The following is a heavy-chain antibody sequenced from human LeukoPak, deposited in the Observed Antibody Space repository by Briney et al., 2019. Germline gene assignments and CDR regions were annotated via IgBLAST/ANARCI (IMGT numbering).Heavy chain of an antibody. Sequence: PGGSLRLSCAASGFTFSSYSMNWVRQAPGKGLEWVSSISSSSSYIYYADSVKGRFTISRDNAKNSLYLQMNSLRAEDTAVYYCARTHYYGSGSYSHYFDYWGQGTLDTVSP. CDR1: GFTFSSYS. D-gene: IGHD3-10*01. J-gene: IGHJ4*02. V-gene: IGHV3-21*01. CDR3: ARTHYYGSGSYSHYFDY. CDR2: ISSSSSYI.